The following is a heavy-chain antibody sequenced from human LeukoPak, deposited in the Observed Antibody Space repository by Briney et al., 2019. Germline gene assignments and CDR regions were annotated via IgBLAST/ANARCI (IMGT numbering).Heavy chain of an antibody. CDR3: ASGITGTNNWFDP. V-gene: IGHV3-66*02. J-gene: IGHJ5*02. CDR1: GFTVSSNY. Sequence: GSLRLSCAASGFTVSSNYMTWVRQAPGKELEWVSVIYSGGSTYYADSVKGRFTISRDNSKNTLYLQMNSLRAEDTAVYYCASGITGTNNWFDPWGQGTLVTVSS. D-gene: IGHD1-20*01. CDR2: IYSGGST.